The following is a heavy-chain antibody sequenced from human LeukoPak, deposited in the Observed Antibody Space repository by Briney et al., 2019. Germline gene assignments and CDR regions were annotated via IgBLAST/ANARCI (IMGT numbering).Heavy chain of an antibody. D-gene: IGHD3-16*01. Sequence: SETLSLTCTVSGGSISTYYWSWIRQPPGKGLEWIGEINHSGSTNYNPSLKSRVTISVDTSKNQFSLKLSSVTAADTAVYYCARRGRPATGYFQHWGQGTLVTVSS. CDR1: GGSISTYY. CDR3: ARRGRPATGYFQH. V-gene: IGHV4-34*01. CDR2: INHSGST. J-gene: IGHJ1*01.